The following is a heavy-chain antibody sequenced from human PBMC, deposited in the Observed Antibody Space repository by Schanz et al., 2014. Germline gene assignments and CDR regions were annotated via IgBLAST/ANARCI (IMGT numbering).Heavy chain of an antibody. CDR1: TSIFNHAW. CDR2: IKSKTDGETT. Sequence: EVQLVESGGGLVKPGGSLRLSCAASTSIFNHAWMSWVRQAPGKGLEWLGRIKSKTDGETTDYAAPVKGRFSISRDDSQSTLYLQMNSVKIEDTAVYYCATASSPVREAGAGSSFHLWGQGTLVTVSP. V-gene: IGHV3-15*01. D-gene: IGHD6-13*01. CDR3: ATASSPVREAGAGSSFHL. J-gene: IGHJ5*02.